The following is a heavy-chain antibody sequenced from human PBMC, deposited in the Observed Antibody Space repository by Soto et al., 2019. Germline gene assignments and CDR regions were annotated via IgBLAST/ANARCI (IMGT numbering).Heavy chain of an antibody. D-gene: IGHD6-13*01. J-gene: IGHJ5*02. CDR3: AQSGRSSWGNWFDP. V-gene: IGHV3-23*01. CDR1: GFTFSSYA. CDR2: ISGSGGST. Sequence: EVQLLESGGGLVQPGGSLRLSCAASGFTFSSYAMSWVRQAPGKGLEWVSAISGSGGSTYYADSVKGRITISRDNTNNALYRKMTSLSAEDTASYYCAQSGRSSWGNWFDPWGQGSLVTVSS.